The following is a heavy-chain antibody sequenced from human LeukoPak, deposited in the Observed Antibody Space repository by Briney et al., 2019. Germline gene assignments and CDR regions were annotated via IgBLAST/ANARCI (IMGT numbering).Heavy chain of an antibody. Sequence: GGSLRLSCAASGFTFDDYAMHWVRQAPGKGLEWVSGISWNSGSIGYADSVKGRFTISRDNAKTSLYLQMNSLRAEDTALYYCAKDIEATHVAGFDYWGQGTLVTVSS. V-gene: IGHV3-9*01. CDR3: AKDIEATHVAGFDY. CDR2: ISWNSGSI. D-gene: IGHD6-19*01. CDR1: GFTFDDYA. J-gene: IGHJ4*02.